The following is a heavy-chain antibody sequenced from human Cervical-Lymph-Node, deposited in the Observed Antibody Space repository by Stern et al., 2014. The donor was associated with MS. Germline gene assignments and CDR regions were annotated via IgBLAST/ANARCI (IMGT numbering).Heavy chain of an antibody. V-gene: IGHV1-46*01. D-gene: IGHD2/OR15-2a*01. Sequence: VQLVQSGAEVKKPGASVKVSCKASGYMFTTSHVHWVRQAPGQGLEWLGIINPSVGNTRFAEKFQGRVTMTSDTSTSTVYMELSTLKSEDTAVYFCAQYHENAPPNRLSYYFDYWGQGTLVTVSS. J-gene: IGHJ4*02. CDR3: AQYHENAPPNRLSYYFDY. CDR2: INPSVGNT. CDR1: GYMFTTSH.